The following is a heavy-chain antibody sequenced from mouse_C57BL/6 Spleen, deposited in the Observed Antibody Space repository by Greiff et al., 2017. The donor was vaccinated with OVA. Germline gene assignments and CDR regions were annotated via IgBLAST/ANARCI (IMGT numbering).Heavy chain of an antibody. J-gene: IGHJ4*01. CDR3: AREVYGSSYYYAMDY. CDR1: GYAFSSYW. D-gene: IGHD1-1*01. V-gene: IGHV1-80*01. Sequence: VQLQQSGAELVKPGASVKISCKASGYAFSSYWMNWVKQRPGKGLEWIGQIYPGDGDTNYNGKFKGKATLTADKSSSTAYMQLSSLTSEDSAVYFCAREVYGSSYYYAMDYWGQGTSVTVSS. CDR2: IYPGDGDT.